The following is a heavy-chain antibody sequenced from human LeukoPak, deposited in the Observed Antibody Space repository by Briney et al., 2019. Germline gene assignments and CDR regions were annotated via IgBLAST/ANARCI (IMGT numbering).Heavy chain of an antibody. CDR1: GGSFSGYY. CDR3: ARHPRGLAVAGYYFDY. Sequence: SETLSLTCAVYGGSFSGYYWSWIRQPPGKGLEWVGEINHSGSTNYNPSLKSRVTISVDTSKNQFSLKLSSVTAADTAVYYCARHPRGLAVAGYYFDYWGQGTLVTVSS. V-gene: IGHV4-34*01. D-gene: IGHD6-19*01. J-gene: IGHJ4*02. CDR2: INHSGST.